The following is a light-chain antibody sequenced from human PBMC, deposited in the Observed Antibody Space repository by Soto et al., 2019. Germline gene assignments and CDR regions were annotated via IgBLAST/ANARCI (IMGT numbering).Light chain of an antibody. Sequence: EIVLTQSPGTLSLSPGERSTLSCRASPSITSGYLAWYQQKPGQAPRLLIYGASTRATGIPARFSGSGSGTDFTLTISSLEPEEFATYDCQQLNSYPQTFGQGTKVDIK. CDR2: GAS. CDR3: QQLNSYPQT. V-gene: IGKV3-20*01. J-gene: IGKJ1*01. CDR1: PSITSGY.